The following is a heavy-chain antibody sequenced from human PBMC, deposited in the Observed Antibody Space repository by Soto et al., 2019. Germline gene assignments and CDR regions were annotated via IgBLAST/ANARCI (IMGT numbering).Heavy chain of an antibody. CDR2: IIPIFGTA. CDR1: GGTFSSYA. CDR3: AREASHYYDSSGYDY. J-gene: IGHJ4*02. D-gene: IGHD3-22*01. Sequence: GASVKVSCKASGGTFSSYAIIWVRQAPGQGLEWMGGIIPIFGTANYAQKFQGRVTITADESTSTAYMELSSLRSEDTAVYYCAREASHYYDSSGYDYWGQGTLVTVSS. V-gene: IGHV1-69*13.